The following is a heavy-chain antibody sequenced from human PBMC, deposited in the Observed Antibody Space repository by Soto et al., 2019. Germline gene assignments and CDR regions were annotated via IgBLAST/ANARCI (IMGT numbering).Heavy chain of an antibody. CDR3: ARYPTLTDYFFHGMDV. CDR2: IYPGDSDT. Sequence: LGESLNTSCKGSGYTFTNYWIVWVLQIPGKGLEWMGIIYPGDSDTRYSPSFQGQVTISADRSISTAYLQWSSLKASDTGMYYCARYPTLTDYFFHGMDVWGQGTTVTVSS. D-gene: IGHD4-17*01. V-gene: IGHV5-51*01. CDR1: GYTFTNYW. J-gene: IGHJ6*02.